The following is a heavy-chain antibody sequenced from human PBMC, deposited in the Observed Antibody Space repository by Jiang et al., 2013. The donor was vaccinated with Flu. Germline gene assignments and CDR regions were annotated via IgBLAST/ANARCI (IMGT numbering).Heavy chain of an antibody. CDR2: ISSSGSTI. CDR1: GFTFSSYE. D-gene: IGHD5-12*01. CDR3: ASTYSGYDTSDY. V-gene: IGHV3-48*03. J-gene: IGHJ4*02. Sequence: SLRLSCAASGFTFSSYEMNWVRQAPGKGLEWVSYISSSGSTIYYADSVKGRFTISRDNAKNSLYLQMNSLRAEDTAVYYCASTYSGYDTSDYWGQGTLVTVSS.